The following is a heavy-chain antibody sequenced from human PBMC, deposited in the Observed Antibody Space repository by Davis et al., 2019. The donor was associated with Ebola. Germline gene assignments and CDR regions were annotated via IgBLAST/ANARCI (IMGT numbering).Heavy chain of an antibody. J-gene: IGHJ5*02. V-gene: IGHV3-23*01. CDR1: GFTFSSYA. Sequence: GESLKISCAASGFTFSSYAMNWVRQAPGKGLEWVSAISGSGDSTYYADSVKGRFTISRDNAKNSLYPQMNSLRAEDTAVYYCARDLVYCSSTSCFYNWFDPWGQGTLVTVSS. CDR3: ARDLVYCSSTSCFYNWFDP. CDR2: ISGSGDST. D-gene: IGHD2-2*01.